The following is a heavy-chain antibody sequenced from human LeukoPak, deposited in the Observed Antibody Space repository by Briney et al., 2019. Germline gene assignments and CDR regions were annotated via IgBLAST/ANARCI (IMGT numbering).Heavy chain of an antibody. D-gene: IGHD3-10*01. CDR1: GFTVNSNY. V-gene: IGHV3-53*05. J-gene: IGHJ4*02. CDR3: AGSYGSGSYPLDY. Sequence: GGSLRLSCAASGFTVNSNYMSWVRQAPGKGLERVSIIYKDGRTYYADSVKGRFTISRDNSRNMLYLQMNSLRAEDTAVYYCAGSYGSGSYPLDYWGQGTLVTVSS. CDR2: IYKDGRT.